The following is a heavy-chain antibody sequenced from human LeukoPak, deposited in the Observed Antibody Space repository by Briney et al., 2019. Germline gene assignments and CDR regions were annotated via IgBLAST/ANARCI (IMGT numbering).Heavy chain of an antibody. Sequence: PSETLSLTCTVSGYSISSGYFWGWIRPPPGKGLEWIGTIYNSGSTYYHASLESRVTISVDTSKNQFSLKLSSVTAADTAVYYCARALVGATSYYYYMDVWGKGTTVTVSS. V-gene: IGHV4-38-2*02. CDR1: GYSISSGYF. D-gene: IGHD1-26*01. CDR3: ARALVGATSYYYYMDV. J-gene: IGHJ6*03. CDR2: IYNSGST.